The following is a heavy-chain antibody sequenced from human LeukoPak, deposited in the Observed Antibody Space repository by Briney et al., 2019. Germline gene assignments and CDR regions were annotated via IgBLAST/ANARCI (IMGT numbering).Heavy chain of an antibody. D-gene: IGHD3-10*01. Sequence: PSENLSLTCTVSGGSISSGGYYWSWIRQHPGKGLEWIGYIYYSGSTSYNPSLKSRLTISVDTSKNQFFLRLSSVTAADTAVYYCARDGGYGSGSYRVDYWGQGTLVTVSS. CDR3: ARDGGYGSGSYRVDY. V-gene: IGHV4-31*03. J-gene: IGHJ4*02. CDR1: GGSISSGGYY. CDR2: IYYSGST.